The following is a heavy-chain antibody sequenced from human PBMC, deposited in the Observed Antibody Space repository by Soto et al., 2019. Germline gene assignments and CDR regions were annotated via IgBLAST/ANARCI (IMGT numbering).Heavy chain of an antibody. J-gene: IGHJ6*02. Sequence: QVHLVQSGAEVKKPGASVKVSCKASVYTFTGNYIHWVRQAPGQRLEWMGWGNPDKGGTTSAQKVQGKVTMTRDGSVTPAYMELPRLTSDDTALYYCARDPRPPSGWLGFWAYGMALWGQGTTVPVSS. CDR3: ARDPRPPSGWLGFWAYGMAL. D-gene: IGHD3-16*01. V-gene: IGHV1-2*02. CDR2: GNPDKGGT. CDR1: VYTFTGNY.